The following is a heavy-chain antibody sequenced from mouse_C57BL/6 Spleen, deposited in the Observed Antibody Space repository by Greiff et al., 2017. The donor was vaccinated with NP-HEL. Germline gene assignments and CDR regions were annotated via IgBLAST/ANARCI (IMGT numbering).Heavy chain of an antibody. J-gene: IGHJ4*01. V-gene: IGHV14-4*01. CDR2: IDPENGDT. D-gene: IGHD2-3*01. CDR1: GFNIKDDY. Sequence: EVQGVESGAELVRPGASVKLSCTASGFNIKDDYMHWVKQRPEQGLEWIGWIDPENGDTEYASKFQGKATITADTSSNTAYLQLSSLTSEDTAVYYCTTRLLRGDYWGQGTSVTVSS. CDR3: TTRLLRGDY.